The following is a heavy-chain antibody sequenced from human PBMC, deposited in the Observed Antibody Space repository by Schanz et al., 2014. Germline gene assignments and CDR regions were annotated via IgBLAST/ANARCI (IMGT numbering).Heavy chain of an antibody. D-gene: IGHD5-12*01. V-gene: IGHV3-33*08. J-gene: IGHJ4*02. CDR3: ARDFHGYGPHLDY. CDR1: GFSVGNKY. Sequence: VQLVESGGGWVQPGGSLRLSCAASGFSVGNKYMNWVRQAPGKGLEWVAILWHDGSKKYYADSVKGRFTVSRDNSKNTLYLQLNSLRAEDTAVYYCARDFHGYGPHLDYWGQGSLVTVSS. CDR2: LWHDGSKK.